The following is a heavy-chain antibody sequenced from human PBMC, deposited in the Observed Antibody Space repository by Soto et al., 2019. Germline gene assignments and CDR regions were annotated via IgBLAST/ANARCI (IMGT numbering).Heavy chain of an antibody. CDR1: GYTFTSYY. V-gene: IGHV1-46*01. CDR2: INPSGGST. J-gene: IGHJ5*02. CDR3: ARDPPLIAAAGTHNGFDP. Sequence: ASVKVSCKASGYTFTSYYMHWVRQAPGQGLEWMGIINPSGGSTSYAQKFQGRVTMTRDTSTSTVYMELSSLRSEDTAVYYCARDPPLIAAAGTHNGFDPWGQGTLVTVSS. D-gene: IGHD6-13*01.